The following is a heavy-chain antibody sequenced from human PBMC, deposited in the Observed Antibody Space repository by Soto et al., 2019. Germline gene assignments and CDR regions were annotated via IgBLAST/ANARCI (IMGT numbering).Heavy chain of an antibody. D-gene: IGHD6-19*01. Sequence: EVQVLESGGGLVQPGGSRRLSCTASGFTFSKFEMSWARQASGKGLEWVSFISVSGGETHYADSVKGRFIISRDNSKNPLYLQMNSLGVEDMAVYYCVKGGWLDDWGQGTLVTVSS. CDR3: VKGGWLDD. V-gene: IGHV3-23*01. CDR1: GFTFSKFE. J-gene: IGHJ4*02. CDR2: ISVSGGET.